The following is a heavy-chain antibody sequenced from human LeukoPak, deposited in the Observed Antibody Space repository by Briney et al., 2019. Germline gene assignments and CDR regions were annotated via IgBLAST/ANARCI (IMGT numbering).Heavy chain of an antibody. CDR3: ARQNLRTNFDY. CDR1: GGSFGDYY. Sequence: KPSETLSLTCAVYGGSFGDYYWNWIRHSPGKGLEWIGEINHSGSTNYNPSLKSRVTISVDTSKNQFSLKLSSVTAADTAVYHCARQNLRTNFDYWGQGTLVTVSS. J-gene: IGHJ4*02. V-gene: IGHV4-34*01. CDR2: INHSGST. D-gene: IGHD1-1*01.